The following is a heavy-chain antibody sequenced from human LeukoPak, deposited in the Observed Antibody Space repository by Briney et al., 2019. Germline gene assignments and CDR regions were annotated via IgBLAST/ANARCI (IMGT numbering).Heavy chain of an antibody. CDR1: GYTFTGYY. Sequence: ASXXVSCKASGYTFTGYYMHWVRQAHGQGMEWMGRINPNSGGTNYAQKFQGRVNITRDTSISTAYMELSRLRSDDTAVYYCARAGSLYCSGGSCFLNFDYWGQGTLVTVSS. D-gene: IGHD2-15*01. V-gene: IGHV1-2*06. J-gene: IGHJ4*02. CDR2: INPNSGGT. CDR3: ARAGSLYCSGGSCFLNFDY.